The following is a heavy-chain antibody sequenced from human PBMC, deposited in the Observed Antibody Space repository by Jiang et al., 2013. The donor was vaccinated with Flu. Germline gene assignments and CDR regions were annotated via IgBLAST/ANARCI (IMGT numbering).Heavy chain of an antibody. D-gene: IGHD3-22*01. CDR3: ARALRRVTMIVVVKIGVHDAFDI. V-gene: IGHV1-46*01. Sequence: TSYYMHWVRQAPGQGLEWMGIINPSGGSTSYAQKFQGRVTMTRDTSTSTVYMELSSLRSEDTAVYYCARALRRVTMIVVVKIGVHDAFDIWGQGTMVTVSS. CDR2: INPSGGST. CDR1: TSYY. J-gene: IGHJ3*02.